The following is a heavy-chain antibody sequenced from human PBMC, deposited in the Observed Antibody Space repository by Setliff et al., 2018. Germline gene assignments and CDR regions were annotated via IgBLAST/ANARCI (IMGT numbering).Heavy chain of an antibody. CDR1: GGSFSGYY. CDR2: INHSGST. V-gene: IGHV4-34*01. CDR3: AQDRITIFGGVPPKDAFDI. Sequence: SETLSLTCAVYGGSFSGYYWSWIRQPPGKGLEWIGEINHSGSTNYNPSLKSRVTISVDTSKNQFSLKLSSVTAADTAVYYCAQDRITIFGGVPPKDAFDIWGQGTMVTVSS. D-gene: IGHD3-3*01. J-gene: IGHJ3*02.